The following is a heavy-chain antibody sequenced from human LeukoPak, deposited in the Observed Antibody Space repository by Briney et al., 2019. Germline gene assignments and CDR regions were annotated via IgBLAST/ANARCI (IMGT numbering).Heavy chain of an antibody. V-gene: IGHV4-59*08. Sequence: SETLSLTCTVSGASISNFYWSWIRQAPGQGLEWIGYMLYSGSTNQKPSLRSRVTISVDTSKNQVSLKLSSVTAADTAVYYCARSDIWRSYRFLDYWGQGALVTVSS. D-gene: IGHD3-16*02. CDR2: MLYSGST. J-gene: IGHJ4*02. CDR3: ARSDIWRSYRFLDY. CDR1: GASISNFY.